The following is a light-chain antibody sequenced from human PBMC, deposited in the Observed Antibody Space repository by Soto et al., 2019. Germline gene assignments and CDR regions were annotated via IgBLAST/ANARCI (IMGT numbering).Light chain of an antibody. CDR1: SSDVGGYNY. CDR2: DVS. CDR3: SSYTSSSNYV. V-gene: IGLV2-14*01. Sequence: QSALTQPASVSGSPGQSITISCTGTSSDVGGYNYVSWYQQHPGKAPKLMIYDVSNRPSGVSNRSSGSKSGNTASLTISGLQAEDEADYYCSSYTSSSNYVFGTGTKLTVL. J-gene: IGLJ1*01.